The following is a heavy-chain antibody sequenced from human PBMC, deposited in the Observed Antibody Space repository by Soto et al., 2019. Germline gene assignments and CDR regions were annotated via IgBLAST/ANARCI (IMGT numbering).Heavy chain of an antibody. V-gene: IGHV2-70*01. Sequence: GSGPTLVNPTQTLTLTCTFSGFSLSTSGMCVSWIRQPPGKALEWLALIDWDDDKYYSTSLKTRLTISKDTSKNQVVLTMTNMDPVDTATYYCARIRIHTPHYGMDVWGQGTTVTVSS. CDR3: ARIRIHTPHYGMDV. CDR1: GFSLSTSGMC. J-gene: IGHJ6*02. D-gene: IGHD2-15*01. CDR2: IDWDDDK.